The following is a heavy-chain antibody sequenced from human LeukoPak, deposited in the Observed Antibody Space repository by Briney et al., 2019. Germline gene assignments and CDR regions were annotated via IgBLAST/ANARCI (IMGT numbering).Heavy chain of an antibody. D-gene: IGHD3-10*01. Sequence: MAGGSLRLSCAASGFTFSSYWMTWVRQAPGKGLEWVSSISSSSSYIYYADSVKGRFTIPRDNAKNSLYLQMNSLRAEDTAVYYCARKHQMGPHYYGSGSYYNVLWDYGMDVWGQGTTVTVSS. CDR2: ISSSSSYI. J-gene: IGHJ6*02. V-gene: IGHV3-21*01. CDR3: ARKHQMGPHYYGSGSYYNVLWDYGMDV. CDR1: GFTFSSYW.